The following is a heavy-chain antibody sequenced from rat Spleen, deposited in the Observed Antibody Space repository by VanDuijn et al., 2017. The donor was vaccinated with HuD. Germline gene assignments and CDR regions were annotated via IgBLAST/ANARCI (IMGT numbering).Heavy chain of an antibody. D-gene: IGHD1-9*01. CDR3: ARPTTGIPFNY. V-gene: IGHV5-17*01. Sequence: EVQLVESGGGLVQPGRSLKLSCAVSGFTFSDYTMAWVRQAPKKGLEWVAAIIYDGSNTYYRDSVKGRFTVSRDNAKSTLYLQMDSLRSEDTAIYYCARPTTGIPFNYWGQGTLVTVSS. J-gene: IGHJ3*01. CDR1: GFTFSDYT. CDR2: IIYDGSNT.